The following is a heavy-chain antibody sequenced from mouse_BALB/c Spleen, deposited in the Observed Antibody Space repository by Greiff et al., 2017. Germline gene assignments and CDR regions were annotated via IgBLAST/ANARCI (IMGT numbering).Heavy chain of an antibody. Sequence: VQLQQSGAELVKPGASVKLSCTASGFNIKDTYMHWVKQRPEQGLEWIGRIDPANGNTKYDPKFQGKATITADTSSNTAYLQLSSLTSEDTAVYYCARTLYYGNYPYYAMDYWGQGTSVTVSS. J-gene: IGHJ4*01. CDR3: ARTLYYGNYPYYAMDY. D-gene: IGHD2-1*01. V-gene: IGHV14-3*02. CDR2: IDPANGNT. CDR1: GFNIKDTY.